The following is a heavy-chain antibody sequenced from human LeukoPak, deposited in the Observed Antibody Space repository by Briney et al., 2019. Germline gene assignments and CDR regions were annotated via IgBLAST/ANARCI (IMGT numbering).Heavy chain of an antibody. CDR1: GFTFDDYA. D-gene: IGHD6-13*01. J-gene: IGHJ4*02. V-gene: IGHV3-9*01. CDR3: AKDKAAAGTSGFDY. CDR2: ISWNSGSI. Sequence: PGRSLRLSCAASGFTFDDYAMRWVRQAPGKGLEWVSGISWNSGSIGYADSVKGRFTISRDNAKNSLYLQMNSLRAEDTALYYCAKDKAAAGTSGFDYWGQGTLVTVSS.